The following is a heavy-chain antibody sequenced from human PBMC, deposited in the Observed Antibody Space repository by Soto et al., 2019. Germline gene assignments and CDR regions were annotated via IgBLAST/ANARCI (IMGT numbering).Heavy chain of an antibody. CDR1: GFTFSDYY. CDR2: ISSSGSTI. Sequence: GGSLRLSCAASGFTFSDYYMSWIRQAPGKGLEWVSYISSSGSTIYYADSVKGRFTISRDNAKNSLYLQMNSLRAEDTAVYYCARESITMVRGVARYYYYGMDVWGQGTTVTVSS. CDR3: ARESITMVRGVARYYYYGMDV. D-gene: IGHD3-10*01. J-gene: IGHJ6*02. V-gene: IGHV3-11*01.